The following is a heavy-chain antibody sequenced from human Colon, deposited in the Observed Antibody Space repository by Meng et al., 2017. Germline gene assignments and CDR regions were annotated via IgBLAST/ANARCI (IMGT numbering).Heavy chain of an antibody. CDR1: GASVSVNSY. V-gene: IGHV4-4*02. J-gene: IGHJ4*02. CDR2: IDHRGSA. Sequence: QVQLQELGPGLVKPSETLSLACSVSGASVSVNSYWSWVRQPPGRGLEWIGQIDHRGSAYYRPSLNSRVTMSLDKSRNQLSLRLTSVTAADTAVYYCARHGGYYQDFWGQGTLVTVSS. CDR3: ARHGGYYQDF. D-gene: IGHD4-23*01.